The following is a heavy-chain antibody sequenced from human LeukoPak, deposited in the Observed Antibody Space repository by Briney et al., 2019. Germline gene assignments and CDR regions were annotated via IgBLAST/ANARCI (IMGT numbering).Heavy chain of an antibody. J-gene: IGHJ1*01. D-gene: IGHD3-22*01. Sequence: GGSLRLSCAASGFTFSSYSMNWVRQAPGKGLEWVSTISSSSSYIYYADSLKGGFTISRDNAKNSLYLQMNSLRAEDTAVYYCARSPFDSPPNKYFHHWGQGTLVTVSS. CDR2: ISSSSSYI. CDR1: GFTFSSYS. CDR3: ARSPFDSPPNKYFHH. V-gene: IGHV3-21*01.